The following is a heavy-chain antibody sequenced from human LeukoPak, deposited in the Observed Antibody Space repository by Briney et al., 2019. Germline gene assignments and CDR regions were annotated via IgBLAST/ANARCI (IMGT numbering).Heavy chain of an antibody. V-gene: IGHV1-18*01. Sequence: ASVKVSCKASGYTFTSSGVSWVRQAPGQGLEWMGWISPYNGKTKFAQKFQGRVTIRADTSTSTGYMELRSLRSDDTAVYYCASGYYSDGNGYSPADYWGQGTLVTVSS. D-gene: IGHD3-22*01. CDR2: ISPYNGKT. J-gene: IGHJ4*02. CDR3: ASGYYSDGNGYSPADY. CDR1: GYTFTSSG.